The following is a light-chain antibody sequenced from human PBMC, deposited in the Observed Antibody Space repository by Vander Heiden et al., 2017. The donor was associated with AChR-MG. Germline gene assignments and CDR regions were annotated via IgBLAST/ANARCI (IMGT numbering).Light chain of an antibody. Sequence: EIMLTQSPGTVSVSAGERATLSCRASQTIGRDLVWYQKKPGQAPTLLIYDVSDRATGIPARFAGSVSGTDFTLTISSLQPEDPAVYYCQQRSNWPWTFGQGTTV. V-gene: IGKV3-11*01. J-gene: IGKJ1*01. CDR2: DVS. CDR1: QTIGRD. CDR3: QQRSNWPWT.